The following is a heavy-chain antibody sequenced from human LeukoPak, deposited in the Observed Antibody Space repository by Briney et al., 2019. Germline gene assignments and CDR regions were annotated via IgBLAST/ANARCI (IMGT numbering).Heavy chain of an antibody. Sequence: SETLSLTCTVSGGSISSSSYYWAWIRQPPGKGLEWIGYISYSGSTNYNPSLKSRVTISVDTSKNQFSLKLSSVIAADTAVYYCARFYSGWPFDYWGQGTLVTVSS. CDR3: ARFYSGWPFDY. J-gene: IGHJ4*02. D-gene: IGHD6-19*01. CDR2: ISYSGST. CDR1: GGSISSSSYY. V-gene: IGHV4-61*05.